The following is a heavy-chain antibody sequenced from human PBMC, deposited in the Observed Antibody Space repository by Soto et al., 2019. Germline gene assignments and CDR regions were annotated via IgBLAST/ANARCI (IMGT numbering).Heavy chain of an antibody. CDR2: INPSGGST. D-gene: IGHD3-22*01. CDR3: ARGLDYYDSSGYFIFGY. CDR1: GYTFTCYY. Sequence: ASVKASCKASGYTFTCYYIHWVRQALGQGLEWMGIINPSGGSTSYAQKFQGRVTMTRDTSTSTVYMELSSLRSEDTAVYYCARGLDYYDSSGYFIFGYWGQGTLVTVSS. V-gene: IGHV1-46*01. J-gene: IGHJ4*02.